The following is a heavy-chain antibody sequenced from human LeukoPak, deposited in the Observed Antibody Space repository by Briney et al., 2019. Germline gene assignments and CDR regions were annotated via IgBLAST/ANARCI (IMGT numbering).Heavy chain of an antibody. D-gene: IGHD3-10*01. CDR3: GLGSGRSDFDY. V-gene: IGHV3-15*01. J-gene: IGHJ4*02. CDR2: IKSKDDGATR. Sequence: GGSHRLSCVVTGFSVSNAWMSWVRQAPGKGLEWVGRIKSKDDGATRDFAAPVRGRFSISRDDSKNTVYLQMDKLRSDDSAVYYCGLGSGRSDFDYWGQGTLVTVSS. CDR1: GFSVSNAW.